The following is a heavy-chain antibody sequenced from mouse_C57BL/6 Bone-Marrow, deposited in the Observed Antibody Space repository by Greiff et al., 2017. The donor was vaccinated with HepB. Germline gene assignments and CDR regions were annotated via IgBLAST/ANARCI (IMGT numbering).Heavy chain of an antibody. V-gene: IGHV5-15*01. CDR1: GFTFSDYG. CDR2: ISNLAYSI. J-gene: IGHJ4*01. Sequence: EVQVVESGGGLVQPGGSLKLSCAASGFTFSDYGMAWVRQAPRTGPEWVAFISNLAYSIYYADTVTGRFTISRENAKNTLYLEMSSLRAEDTAMYYCARQVGSWEMDYWGQGTSVTVSS. CDR3: ARQVGSWEMDY. D-gene: IGHD4-1*01.